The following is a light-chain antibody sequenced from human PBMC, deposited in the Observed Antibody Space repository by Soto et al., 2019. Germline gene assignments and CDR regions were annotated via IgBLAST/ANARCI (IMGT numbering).Light chain of an antibody. CDR1: QTVSSY. V-gene: IGKV3-11*01. Sequence: PGTLSLKTGERATLSCRARQTVSSYLAWYQQKPGQAHRLLIYDPSNRATGIPARFSGSGSGTDFTLTISSLEPEHFAVYYCQQRTNRTPTFGHRTRLEV. CDR3: QQRTNRTPT. J-gene: IGKJ5*01. CDR2: DPS.